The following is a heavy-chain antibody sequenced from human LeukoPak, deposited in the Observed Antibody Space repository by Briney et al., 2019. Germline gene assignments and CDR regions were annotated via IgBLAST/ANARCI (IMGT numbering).Heavy chain of an antibody. D-gene: IGHD3-9*01. CDR3: AREYFDWLSQPRNWFDP. Sequence: GGSLRLSCAASGFTVSSNYMSWVRQAPGKGLEWVSVIYSGGSTYYADSVKGRFTISRDNSKNTLYLQMNSLRAEDTAVYYCAREYFDWLSQPRNWFDPWGQGTLVTVSS. CDR1: GFTVSSNY. CDR2: IYSGGST. J-gene: IGHJ5*02. V-gene: IGHV3-66*01.